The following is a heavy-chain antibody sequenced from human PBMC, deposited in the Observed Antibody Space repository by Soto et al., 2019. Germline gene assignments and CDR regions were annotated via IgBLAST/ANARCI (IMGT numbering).Heavy chain of an antibody. D-gene: IGHD2-15*01. CDR3: ARNNIVVVVAATPTYYYGMDV. CDR2: IIPIFGTA. Sequence: SVKVSCKASGGTFSSYAISWVRQAPGQGLEWMGGIIPIFGTANYAQKFQGRVTITADESTSTAYMELSSLRSEDTAVYYCARNNIVVVVAATPTYYYGMDVWGQGTTVTVSS. J-gene: IGHJ6*02. V-gene: IGHV1-69*13. CDR1: GGTFSSYA.